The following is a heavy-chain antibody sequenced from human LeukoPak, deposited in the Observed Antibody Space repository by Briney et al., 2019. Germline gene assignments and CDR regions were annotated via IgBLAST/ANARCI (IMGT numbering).Heavy chain of an antibody. CDR1: GFTLRSYD. V-gene: IGHV3-23*01. D-gene: IGHD5-12*01. CDR2: TSGSGGNT. Sequence: GGSLRLSCAASGFTLRSYDMSWVRQAPGKGLEWLAATSGSGGNTYYADSVKGRFTISRDNSKNTLYLQMNSLRAEDTAVYYCAKEYSGYDFDYWGQGTLVTVSS. CDR3: AKEYSGYDFDY. J-gene: IGHJ4*02.